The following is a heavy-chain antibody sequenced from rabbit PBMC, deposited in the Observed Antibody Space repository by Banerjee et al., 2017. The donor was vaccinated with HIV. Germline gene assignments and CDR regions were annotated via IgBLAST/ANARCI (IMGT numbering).Heavy chain of an antibody. Sequence: QQQLEESGGGLVKPGASLTLTCTASGFSFSGSYWICWVRQAPGKGLEWIGCINSSSGSAVYATWAKGRFTISRTSSTTVSLQMTSLTAADTATYFCARDLPGSGYEFDLWGPGTLVTVS. V-gene: IGHV1S45*01. CDR3: ARDLPGSGYEFDL. CDR1: GFSFSGSYW. D-gene: IGHD8-1*01. CDR2: INSSSGSA. J-gene: IGHJ4*01.